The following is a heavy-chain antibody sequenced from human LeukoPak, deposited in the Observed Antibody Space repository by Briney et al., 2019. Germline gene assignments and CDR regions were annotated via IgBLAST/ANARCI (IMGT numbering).Heavy chain of an antibody. CDR2: ISGSGGST. J-gene: IGHJ4*02. V-gene: IGHV3-23*01. CDR3: AKDRSSLLALDY. D-gene: IGHD2-8*02. CDR1: GFTYSSYA. Sequence: GGSLRLSCAASGFTYSSYAMSLVRQAPGKGLEWVSAISGSGGSTYYADSVKGRFTISRDNSKNTLYLQMNSLRAEDTAVYYCAKDRSSLLALDYWGQGTLVTVSS.